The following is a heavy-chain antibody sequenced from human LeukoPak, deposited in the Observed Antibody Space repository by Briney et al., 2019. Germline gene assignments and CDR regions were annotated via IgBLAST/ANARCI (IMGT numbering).Heavy chain of an antibody. CDR3: ARSSDTAMVPSFDP. V-gene: IGHV4-59*08. CDR1: GGSISSYY. CDR2: IYYSGST. Sequence: SETLSLTFTVSGGSISSYYWSWIRQPPGKGLEWIGYIYYSGSTNYNPSLKSRVTISVDTSKNQFSLKLSSVTAADTAVYYCARSSDTAMVPSFDPWGQGTLVTVSS. D-gene: IGHD5-18*01. J-gene: IGHJ5*02.